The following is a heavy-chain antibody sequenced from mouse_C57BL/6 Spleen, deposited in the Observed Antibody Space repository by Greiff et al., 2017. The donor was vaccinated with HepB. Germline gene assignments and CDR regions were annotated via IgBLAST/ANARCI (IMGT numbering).Heavy chain of an antibody. J-gene: IGHJ4*01. Sequence: QVQLQQPGAELVMPGASVKLSCKASGYPFTSYWRHWVKQRPGQGLGWIGEIDPSDSYTNYNQKFKGKSTLTVDKSSSTAYMQLSSLTSEDSAVYYCARGGRVYYAMDYWGQGTSVTVSS. CDR3: ARGGRVYYAMDY. CDR2: IDPSDSYT. V-gene: IGHV1-69*01. CDR1: GYPFTSYW.